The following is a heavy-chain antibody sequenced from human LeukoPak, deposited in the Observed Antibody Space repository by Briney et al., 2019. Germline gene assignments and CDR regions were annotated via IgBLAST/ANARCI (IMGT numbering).Heavy chain of an antibody. D-gene: IGHD6-19*01. J-gene: IGHJ5*02. Sequence: SETLSLTCAVYGGSFSGYYWSWIRQPPGKGLEWIGEINHSGSTNYNPSLKSRVTISVDTSKNQFSLKLSSVTAADTAVYYCARGRLMGSGWYRGPDWFDPWGQGTLVTVSS. CDR3: ARGRLMGSGWYRGPDWFDP. CDR2: INHSGST. CDR1: GGSFSGYY. V-gene: IGHV4-34*01.